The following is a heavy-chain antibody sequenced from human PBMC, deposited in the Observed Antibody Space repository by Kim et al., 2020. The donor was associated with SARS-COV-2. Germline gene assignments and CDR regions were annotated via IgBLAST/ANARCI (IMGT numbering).Heavy chain of an antibody. D-gene: IGHD4-17*01. J-gene: IGHJ4*02. CDR1: GYTFTTYG. CDR3: ARDDYGDYLRGFDY. Sequence: ASVKVSCKASGYTFTTYGISWVRQAPGQGLEWMGWISAYNANTESTQKFQDRVTITTDTSATTAYMELRSLRSDDTAVYYCARDDYGDYLRGFDYWGQGTLVTVSS. V-gene: IGHV1-18*01. CDR2: ISAYNANT.